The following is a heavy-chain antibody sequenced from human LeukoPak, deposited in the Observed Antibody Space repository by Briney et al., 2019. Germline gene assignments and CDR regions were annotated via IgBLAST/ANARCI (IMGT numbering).Heavy chain of an antibody. Sequence: SETLSLTCTVSGGSISSGDYYWSWIRQPPGKGLEWIGYIYHSGSTYYNPSLKSRVTISVDRSKNQFSLKLSSVTAADTAVYYCARGARGTMVRGPTPLLNWFDPWGQGTLVTVSS. J-gene: IGHJ5*02. D-gene: IGHD3-10*01. CDR1: GGSISSGDYY. V-gene: IGHV4-30-2*01. CDR3: ARGARGTMVRGPTPLLNWFDP. CDR2: IYHSGST.